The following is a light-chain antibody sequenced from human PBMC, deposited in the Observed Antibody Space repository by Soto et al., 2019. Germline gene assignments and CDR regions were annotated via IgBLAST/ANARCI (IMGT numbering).Light chain of an antibody. Sequence: QPVLTQPPSVSATPGQRITISCSGSSSNIGSNTVNWFQQLPGAAHKLLIYTNNQRPSGVPDRFSGSKSGTSASLAISRLQSEDEADYYCAAWDDSLNGYVFGTGTKLTVL. V-gene: IGLV1-44*01. J-gene: IGLJ1*01. CDR3: AAWDDSLNGYV. CDR2: TNN. CDR1: SSNIGSNT.